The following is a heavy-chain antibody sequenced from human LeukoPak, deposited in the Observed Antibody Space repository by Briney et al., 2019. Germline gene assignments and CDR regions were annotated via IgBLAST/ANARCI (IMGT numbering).Heavy chain of an antibody. V-gene: IGHV3-23*01. Sequence: GGSLRVFCAASGLTFSNYAMMWLRQAPGKGLEWVSAITGSGGWTLYADSVKGRFTISRDNSKNTLYLEMSSLRVEDTAVYYCAKDPNADYIGAFDVWGQGTMVTVSS. CDR1: GLTFSNYA. D-gene: IGHD4-17*01. CDR3: AKDPNADYIGAFDV. CDR2: ITGSGGWT. J-gene: IGHJ3*01.